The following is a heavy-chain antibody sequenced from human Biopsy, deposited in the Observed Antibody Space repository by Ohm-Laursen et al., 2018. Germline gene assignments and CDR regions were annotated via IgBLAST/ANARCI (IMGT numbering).Heavy chain of an antibody. J-gene: IGHJ2*01. CDR2: ISYDGSGE. CDR3: ARDGKRWDYSTYFSWHFDL. Sequence: SLRLSCAASGFTFTSDAMHWVRQAPGKGLEWVAVISYDGSGEYYADSLQGRFIISRDNPKNTVDLQMNSLRAEDTAVYFCARDGKRWDYSTYFSWHFDLWGRGTLVTVSS. D-gene: IGHD4-11*01. CDR1: GFTFTSDA. V-gene: IGHV3-30*03.